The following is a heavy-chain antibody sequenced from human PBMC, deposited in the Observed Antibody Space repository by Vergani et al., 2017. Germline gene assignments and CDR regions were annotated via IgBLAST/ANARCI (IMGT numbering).Heavy chain of an antibody. CDR3: VKDIAASGNYWYFDL. V-gene: IGHV3-23*04. D-gene: IGHD6-13*01. CDR2: ISGSGGFT. CDR1: GFTFTNFA. J-gene: IGHJ2*01. Sequence: EVHLVESGGGLVQPGESLKLSCAASGFTFTNFAMTWVRQAPGEGLEWVSGISGSGGFTYYADSVKGRFTISRDNSKNSLYLQMNSLRAEDTALYYCVKDIAASGNYWYFDLWGRGTLVTVSS.